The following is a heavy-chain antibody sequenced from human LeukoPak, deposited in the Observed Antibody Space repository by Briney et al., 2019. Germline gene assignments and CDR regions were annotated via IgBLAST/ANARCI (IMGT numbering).Heavy chain of an antibody. J-gene: IGHJ4*01. CDR1: GFTFSTYA. CDR3: AKASLGHCTGAFRYHFDS. D-gene: IGHD2-8*02. CDR2: ISGSNPGT. Sequence: GGSLRLSCAASGFTFSTYAMSWVRQSPGRRLEWVAAISGSNPGTYHADSVKGRFTISRDNSKNTLHLQMRSLRAEDSAIYYCAKASLGHCTGAFRYHFDSWGQGKLVTVSS. V-gene: IGHV3-23*01.